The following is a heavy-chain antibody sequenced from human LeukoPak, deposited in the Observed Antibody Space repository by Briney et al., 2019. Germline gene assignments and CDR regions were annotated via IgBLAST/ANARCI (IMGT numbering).Heavy chain of an antibody. Sequence: GGSLRLSCAASGFAFSSYAMSWVRQAPGKGLEWVSAISGSGGSTYYADSVKGRFTISRDNSKNTLYLQMNSLRAEDTAVYYCAKGGYSIAAYYYYYYMDVWGKGTTVTVSS. V-gene: IGHV3-23*01. D-gene: IGHD6-25*01. CDR3: AKGGYSIAAYYYYYYMDV. CDR2: ISGSGGST. J-gene: IGHJ6*03. CDR1: GFAFSSYA.